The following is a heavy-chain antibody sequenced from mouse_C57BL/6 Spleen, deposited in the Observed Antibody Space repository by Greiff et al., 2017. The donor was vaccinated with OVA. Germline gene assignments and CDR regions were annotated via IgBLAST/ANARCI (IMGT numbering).Heavy chain of an antibody. V-gene: IGHV1-82*01. CDR1: GYAFSSSW. D-gene: IGHD2-3*01. J-gene: IGHJ2*01. Sequence: QVQLQQSGPELVKPGASVKISCKASGYAFSSSWMNWVKQRPGKGLEWLGRIYPGDGDTNYNGKFTGKATLTADKSSSTAYMQLSSLTSEDSAVYFCARGYDGYPDYWGQGTTLTVSS. CDR3: ARGYDGYPDY. CDR2: IYPGDGDT.